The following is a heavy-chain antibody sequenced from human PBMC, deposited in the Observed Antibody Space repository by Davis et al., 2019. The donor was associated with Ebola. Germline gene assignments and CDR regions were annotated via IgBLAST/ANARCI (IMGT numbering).Heavy chain of an antibody. J-gene: IGHJ6*03. CDR2: IGGSIYST. CDR3: AKAGCGSTSCWNHYMDV. Sequence: GESLKISCAASGVSFSSYAMSWVRQAPGKGLEWVSAIGGSIYSTYYAGSVRGRFTISRDSSKNTLFLQMNNLRTEDTAVYYCAKAGCGSTSCWNHYMDVWGKGTTVTVSS. D-gene: IGHD2-2*01. CDR1: GVSFSSYA. V-gene: IGHV3-23*01.